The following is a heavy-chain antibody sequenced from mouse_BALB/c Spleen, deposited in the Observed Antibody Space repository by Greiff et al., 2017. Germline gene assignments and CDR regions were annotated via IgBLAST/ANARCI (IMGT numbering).Heavy chain of an antibody. CDR3: AREMNYYGSSPFAY. CDR1: GFSLSRYS. V-gene: IGHV2-6-4*01. D-gene: IGHD1-1*01. Sequence: VQGVESGPGLVAPSQSLSITCTVSGFSLSRYSVHWVRQPPGKGLEWLGMIWGGGSTDYNSALKSRLSISKDNSKSQVFLKMNSLQTDDTAMYYCAREMNYYGSSPFAYWGQGTLVTVSA. CDR2: IWGGGST. J-gene: IGHJ3*01.